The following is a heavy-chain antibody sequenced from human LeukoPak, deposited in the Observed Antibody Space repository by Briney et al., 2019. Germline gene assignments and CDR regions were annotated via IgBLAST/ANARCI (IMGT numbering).Heavy chain of an antibody. CDR1: DDSISTYY. D-gene: IGHD6-19*01. V-gene: IGHV4-59*12. CDR2: VYSTGHT. J-gene: IGHJ4*02. CDR3: ARGRGPSSGWYYFDH. Sequence: SETLSLTCSVSDDSISTYYWSWLRQPQGKGPEWMGFVYSTGHTNYNPSLKSRVTMSVDTSKNQFSLKLSSVTAADTAVYYCARGRGPSSGWYYFDHWGQGTLVTVSS.